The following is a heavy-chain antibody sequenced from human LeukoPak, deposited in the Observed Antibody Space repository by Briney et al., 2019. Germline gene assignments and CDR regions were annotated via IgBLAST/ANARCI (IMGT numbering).Heavy chain of an antibody. CDR2: ISGSGGST. D-gene: IGHD3-22*01. Sequence: GGSLRLSCAASGFTFSSYAMSWVRQAPGKGLEWVSAISGSGGSTYYADSVKGRFTISRDNSKNTLYLQMNSLRAEDTAVYYCALSCYYDSSGYYYEWGSFDYWGQGTLVTVSS. V-gene: IGHV3-23*01. J-gene: IGHJ4*02. CDR1: GFTFSSYA. CDR3: ALSCYYDSSGYYYEWGSFDY.